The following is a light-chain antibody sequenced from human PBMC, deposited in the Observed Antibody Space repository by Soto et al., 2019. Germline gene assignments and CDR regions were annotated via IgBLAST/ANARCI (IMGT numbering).Light chain of an antibody. CDR1: QSVSSN. CDR2: GSS. CDR3: LRENKWRPWA. J-gene: IGKJ1*01. V-gene: IGKV3-15*01. Sequence: SQSVSSNLAWYQQKPGQAPRLLIYGSSTRATDIPARWSGSWSWTEFTITVSSRQADGDAFYYGLRENKWRPWACGQGTKVDIK.